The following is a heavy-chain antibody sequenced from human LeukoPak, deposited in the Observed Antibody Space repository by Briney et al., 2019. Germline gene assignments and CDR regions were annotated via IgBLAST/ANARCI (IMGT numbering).Heavy chain of an antibody. CDR3: ARLPTVTFFDY. J-gene: IGHJ4*02. D-gene: IGHD4-17*01. CDR1: GGSISSSSYY. Sequence: SETLSLTCTVSGGSISSSSYYWGWIRQPPGKGLEWIGNIYYSGSTYYNPSLKSRVTISVDTSKNQFSLKLSSVTAADTAVYYCARLPTVTFFDYWGQGTLVTVSS. CDR2: IYYSGST. V-gene: IGHV4-39*01.